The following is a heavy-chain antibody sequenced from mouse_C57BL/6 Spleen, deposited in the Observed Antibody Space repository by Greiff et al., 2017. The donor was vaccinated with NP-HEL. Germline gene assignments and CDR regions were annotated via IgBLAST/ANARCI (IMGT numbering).Heavy chain of an antibody. CDR1: GYAFTNYL. D-gene: IGHD1-1*01. Sequence: VQLQQSGAELVRPGTSVKVSCKASGYAFTNYLIEWVKQRPGQGLEWIGVINPGSGGTNYNEKFKGKATLTADKSSSTAYMQLSSLTSEDSAVYFCAKSYGGFAYWGQGTLVTVSA. CDR2: INPGSGGT. CDR3: AKSYGGFAY. J-gene: IGHJ3*01. V-gene: IGHV1-54*01.